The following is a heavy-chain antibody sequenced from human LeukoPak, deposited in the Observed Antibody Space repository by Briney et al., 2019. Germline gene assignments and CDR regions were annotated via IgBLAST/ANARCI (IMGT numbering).Heavy chain of an antibody. CDR2: ISAYNGNT. Sequence: ASVKVSCKASGYTFTSYGISWVRQAPRQGLEWMGWISAYNGNTNYAQKLQGRVTMTTDTSTSTAYMELRSLRSDDTAVYYCARDYDILTGYSSSTVLDYWGQGTLVTVSS. CDR3: ARDYDILTGYSSSTVLDY. CDR1: GYTFTSYG. V-gene: IGHV1-18*01. J-gene: IGHJ4*02. D-gene: IGHD3-9*01.